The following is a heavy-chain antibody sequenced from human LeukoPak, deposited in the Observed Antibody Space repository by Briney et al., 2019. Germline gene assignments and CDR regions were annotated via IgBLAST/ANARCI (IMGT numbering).Heavy chain of an antibody. CDR3: ARDRGERGSSWSLPAHGFDI. CDR1: GGTFSSYA. CDR2: IVPIFGTT. D-gene: IGHD6-13*01. J-gene: IGHJ3*02. V-gene: IGHV1-69*05. Sequence: SVKVSCKASGGTFSSYAVNWVRQAPGQGLEWMGRIVPIFGTTNYAQKFQGRVTITTDESTSTAYMELSSLRSEDTAVYYCARDRGERGSSWSLPAHGFDIWGQGTMVTVSS.